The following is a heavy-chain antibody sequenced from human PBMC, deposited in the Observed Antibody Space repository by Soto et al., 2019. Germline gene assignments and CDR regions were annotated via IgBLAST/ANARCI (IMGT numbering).Heavy chain of an antibody. CDR3: AKAPGGYDSSGYYSYWYFDL. D-gene: IGHD3-22*01. CDR1: GFTFSSYA. CDR2: ISGSGGST. V-gene: IGHV3-23*01. J-gene: IGHJ2*01. Sequence: EVPLLESGGGLVQPGGSLRLSCAASGFTFSSYAMSWVRQAPGKGLEWVSAISGSGGSTYYADSVKGRFTISRDNSKNTLYLQMNSLRAEDTAVYYCAKAPGGYDSSGYYSYWYFDLWGRGTLVTVSS.